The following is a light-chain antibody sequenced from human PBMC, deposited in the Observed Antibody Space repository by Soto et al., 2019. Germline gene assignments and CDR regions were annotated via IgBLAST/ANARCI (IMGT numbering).Light chain of an antibody. CDR2: GAS. CDR3: QQYNNWPFS. Sequence: IVLTQSPGTLSLSPWERATLSCRASQSVSSSYLAWYQQRPGQAPRLLIYGASIRATGVPARFSGTGSETDFTLTISGLQSEDSAVYFCQQYNNWPFSFGQGTRLEIK. V-gene: IGKV3-15*01. CDR1: QSVSSSY. J-gene: IGKJ5*01.